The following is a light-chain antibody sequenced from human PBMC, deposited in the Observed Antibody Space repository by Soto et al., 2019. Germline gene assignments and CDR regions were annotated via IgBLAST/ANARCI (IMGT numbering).Light chain of an antibody. CDR2: GAS. CDR1: QSVGSN. Sequence: VMTQSPATLSVSPGERATLSCRASQSVGSNLAWYQQKPGQAPRLLIYGASTRATGIPARFSGSGSGTEFTLTISSLQSEDFAVYYCQQYDNWPPWTFGQGTKVEIK. J-gene: IGKJ1*01. CDR3: QQYDNWPPWT. V-gene: IGKV3D-15*01.